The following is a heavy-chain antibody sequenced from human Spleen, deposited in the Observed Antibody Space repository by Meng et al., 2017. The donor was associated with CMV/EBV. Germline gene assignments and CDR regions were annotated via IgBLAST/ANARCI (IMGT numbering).Heavy chain of an antibody. D-gene: IGHD2-15*01. CDR1: GYTFTGYY. J-gene: IGHJ6*02. CDR2: INPMSGDT. CDR3: ARLYVPCSGPSCQGDEYYYYGMDV. V-gene: IGHV1-2*02. Sequence: ASVKVSCKTSGYTFTGYYIQWVRQAPGQGLEWMGWINPMSGDTKYAQKFQGRVTMTRDTSISTASMDLSRLRSDDTAVYYCARLYVPCSGPSCQGDEYYYYGMDVWGHGTTVTVSS.